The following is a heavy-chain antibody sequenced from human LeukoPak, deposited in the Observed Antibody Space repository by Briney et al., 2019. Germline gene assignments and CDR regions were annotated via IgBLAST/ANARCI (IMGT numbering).Heavy chain of an antibody. Sequence: HPGGSLRLSCAASGFTFSSYGMHWVRQAPGKGLEWVAFIRYDGSNKYYADSVKGRFTISRDNSKNTLYLQMNSLRAEDTAVYYCARVIRELWPHYYYYYMDVWGKGTTVTISS. CDR2: IRYDGSNK. J-gene: IGHJ6*03. D-gene: IGHD1-26*01. CDR1: GFTFSSYG. V-gene: IGHV3-30*02. CDR3: ARVIRELWPHYYYYYMDV.